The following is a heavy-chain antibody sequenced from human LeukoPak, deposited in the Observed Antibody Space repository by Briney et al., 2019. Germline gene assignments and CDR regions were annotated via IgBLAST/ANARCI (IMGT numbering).Heavy chain of an antibody. CDR1: GFTVSSNY. J-gene: IGHJ4*02. CDR2: IYSGGTT. V-gene: IGHV3-53*01. Sequence: PGGSLRLSCAASGFTVSSNYMSWVRQAPGKGLEWASVIYSGGTTYYADSVKGRFTISRDNSKNTLYLQMNSLRAEDTAVYYCARGHYYDSSGTRPLDYWGQGTLVTVSS. CDR3: ARGHYYDSSGTRPLDY. D-gene: IGHD3-22*01.